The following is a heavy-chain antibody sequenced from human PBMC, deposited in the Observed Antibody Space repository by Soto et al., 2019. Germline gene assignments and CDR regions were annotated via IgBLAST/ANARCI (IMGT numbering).Heavy chain of an antibody. CDR2: IYSGGST. J-gene: IGHJ3*02. Sequence: GGSLRLSCAASGFTVSSNYMSWVRQAPGKGLEWVSVIYSGGSTYYADSVKGRFTISRDDSKNTLYLQMNSLRAEDTAVYYCARGLRIAVDVGAFDIWGQGTMVTVSS. V-gene: IGHV3-53*01. CDR3: ARGLRIAVDVGAFDI. D-gene: IGHD6-19*01. CDR1: GFTVSSNY.